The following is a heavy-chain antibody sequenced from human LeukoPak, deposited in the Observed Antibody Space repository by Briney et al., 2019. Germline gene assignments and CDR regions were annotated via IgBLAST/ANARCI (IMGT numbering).Heavy chain of an antibody. D-gene: IGHD3-10*01. J-gene: IGHJ6*02. CDR2: IYSGGST. Sequence: PGSFLSFSCAASGFTVGSNSMSWGRLPAGKGQWLGTVIYSGGSTYYADSVHGRFTISRDKSRNTLFLQMNSLRAEDTAVYYCARGGGPRGAQDVWGQGTTVTVSS. V-gene: IGHV3-53*01. CDR3: ARGGGPRGAQDV. CDR1: GFTVGSNS.